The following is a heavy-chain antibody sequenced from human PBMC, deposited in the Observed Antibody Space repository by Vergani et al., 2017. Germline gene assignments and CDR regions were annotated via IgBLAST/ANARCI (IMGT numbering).Heavy chain of an antibody. D-gene: IGHD6-13*01. CDR1: GYTFTGYY. Sequence: QLVQSGPEVKKPGTSVKVSCKASGYTFTGYYMHWVRQAPGQGLEWMGWINPNSGGTNYAQKFQGRVTMTRDTSISTAYMELSRLRSDDTAVYYCATQHPIAAAGDFDYWGQGTLVTVSS. CDR2: INPNSGGT. V-gene: IGHV1-2*02. J-gene: IGHJ4*02. CDR3: ATQHPIAAAGDFDY.